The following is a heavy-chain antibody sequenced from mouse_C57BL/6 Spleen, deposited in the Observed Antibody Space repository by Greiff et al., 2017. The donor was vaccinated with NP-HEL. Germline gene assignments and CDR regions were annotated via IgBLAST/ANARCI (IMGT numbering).Heavy chain of an antibody. J-gene: IGHJ2*01. D-gene: IGHD4-1*01. V-gene: IGHV1-5*01. CDR3: TSSGGTGPSFDY. Sequence: VQLQQSGTVLARPGASVKMSCKTSGYTFTSYWMHWVKQRPGQGLEWIGAIYPGNSDTSYNQKFKGKANLTAVTSASTAYMELSSLTNEDSAVYYCTSSGGTGPSFDYWGKGTTLTVSS. CDR2: IYPGNSDT. CDR1: GYTFTSYW.